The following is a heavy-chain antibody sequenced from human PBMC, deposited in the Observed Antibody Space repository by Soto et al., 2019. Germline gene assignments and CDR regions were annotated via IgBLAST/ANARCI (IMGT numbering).Heavy chain of an antibody. Sequence: LKISCKGSGYSFTSYWISWVRQMPGKGLEWMGRIDPSDSYTNYSPSFQGHVTISADKSISTAYLQWSSLKASDTAMYYCARSIVATIRYYYGMDVWGQGTTVTVSS. CDR1: GYSFTSYW. D-gene: IGHD5-12*01. CDR2: IDPSDSYT. V-gene: IGHV5-10-1*01. CDR3: ARSIVATIRYYYGMDV. J-gene: IGHJ6*02.